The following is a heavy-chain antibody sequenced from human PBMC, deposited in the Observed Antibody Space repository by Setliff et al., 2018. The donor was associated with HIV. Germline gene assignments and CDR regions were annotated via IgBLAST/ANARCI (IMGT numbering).Heavy chain of an antibody. Sequence: GGSLRLSCAASGFTFSSYWMHWVRQAPGKGLEWIAFIRYDGSNKYYADSVKGRFTITRDNSKNTLYLEMTSLRAEDTAVYYCARGPPSGTTRRNNWFDPWGQGTLVTVSS. CDR3: ARGPPSGTTRRNNWFDP. J-gene: IGHJ5*02. CDR1: GFTFSSYW. CDR2: IRYDGSNK. V-gene: IGHV3-30*02. D-gene: IGHD1-1*01.